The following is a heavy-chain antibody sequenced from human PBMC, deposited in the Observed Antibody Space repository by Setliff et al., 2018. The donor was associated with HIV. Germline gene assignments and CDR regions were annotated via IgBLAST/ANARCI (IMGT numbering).Heavy chain of an antibody. J-gene: IGHJ4*02. CDR2: ISSSSSYI. CDR3: MYGGRTATTH. Sequence: GGSLKISCAASGFTFSNYAMHWVRQAPGKGLEWVSSISSSSSYIYYADSVKGRFTISRDNAKNSLYLQMNSLRAEDTAVYYCMYGGRTATTHWGQGTLGTVSS. CDR1: GFTFSNYA. D-gene: IGHD4-17*01. V-gene: IGHV3-21*01.